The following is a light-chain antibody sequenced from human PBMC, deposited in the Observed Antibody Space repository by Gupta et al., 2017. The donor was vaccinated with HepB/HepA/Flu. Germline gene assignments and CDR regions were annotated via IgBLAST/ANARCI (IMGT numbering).Light chain of an antibody. V-gene: IGLV3-21*04. CDR3: QVWDSSSDHVV. Sequence: SYLLPQPPSVSVAPGKPARITCGGNNIGSKSVHWYQQKPGQAPVLVIYYDSDRPSGIPERFSGSNSGNTATLTISRVEAGDEADYYCQVWDSSSDHVVFGGGTKLTVL. CDR2: YDS. J-gene: IGLJ2*01. CDR1: NIGSKS.